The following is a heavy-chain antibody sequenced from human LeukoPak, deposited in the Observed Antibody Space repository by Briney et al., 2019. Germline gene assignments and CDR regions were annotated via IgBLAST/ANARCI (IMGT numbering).Heavy chain of an antibody. V-gene: IGHV1-2*06. D-gene: IGHD5-18*01. Sequence: ASVEVSCKASGYTFTGYYMHWVRQAPGQGLEWMGRINPNSGGTNYAQKFQGRVTMTRDTSISTAYMELSRLRSDDTAVYYCARGPANVDTAMVAPFDYWGQGTLVTVSS. J-gene: IGHJ4*02. CDR1: GYTFTGYY. CDR3: ARGPANVDTAMVAPFDY. CDR2: INPNSGGT.